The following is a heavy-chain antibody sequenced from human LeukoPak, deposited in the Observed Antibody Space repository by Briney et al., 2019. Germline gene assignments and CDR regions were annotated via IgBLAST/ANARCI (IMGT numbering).Heavy chain of an antibody. Sequence: SETLSLTCAVYGGSFSGYYWSWIRQPPGKGLEWIGEINHSGSTNYNPSLKSRVTISVDTSKNQFSLKLSSVTAADTAVYYCARGPEASYYYDSSGYPNTGFDYWGQGTLVTVSS. V-gene: IGHV4-34*01. CDR1: GGSFSGYY. J-gene: IGHJ4*02. CDR3: ARGPEASYYYDSSGYPNTGFDY. D-gene: IGHD3-22*01. CDR2: INHSGST.